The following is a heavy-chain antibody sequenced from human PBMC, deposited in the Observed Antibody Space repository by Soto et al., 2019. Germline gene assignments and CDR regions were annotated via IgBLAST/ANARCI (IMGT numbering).Heavy chain of an antibody. CDR3: ARAGFSQWSQDYYGLDV. Sequence: PSETLSLTCGLSGSLPVGSLSTYFWTWIRQPPGKGLEWIGEINHSGSPNYSPSLRGRVTISLDTSKKQFSLNLSSVTAADTAVYFCARAGFSQWSQDYYGLDVWGQGTTVTVSS. V-gene: IGHV4-34*01. D-gene: IGHD3-3*01. J-gene: IGHJ6*02. CDR1: GSLPVGSLSTYF. CDR2: INHSGSP.